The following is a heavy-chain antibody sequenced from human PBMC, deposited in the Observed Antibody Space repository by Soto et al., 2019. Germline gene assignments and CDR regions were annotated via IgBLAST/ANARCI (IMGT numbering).Heavy chain of an antibody. CDR3: VRDWYTFWGMGD. D-gene: IGHD1-1*01. CDR2: IKQDGSEK. Sequence: GGSLRLSCAASGFTFSTYWMNWVRQAPGKGLEWVANIKQDGSEKYYVDSVKGRFAISRDNAKDSLFLQMNNLRAEDTAVYYCVRDWYTFWGMGDWGQRTTVTVSS. V-gene: IGHV3-7*01. J-gene: IGHJ6*02. CDR1: GFTFSTYW.